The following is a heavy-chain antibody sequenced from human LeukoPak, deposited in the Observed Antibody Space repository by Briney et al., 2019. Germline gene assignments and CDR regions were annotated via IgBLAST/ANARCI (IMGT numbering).Heavy chain of an antibody. CDR3: ATYGDY. D-gene: IGHD3-16*01. CDR2: INHSGST. V-gene: IGHV4-34*01. J-gene: IGHJ4*02. CDR1: GGSFSGYY. Sequence: PSETLSLTCAVYGGSFSGYYWSWIRQPPGKGLEWIGEINHSGSTNYNPSLKRRVTISVDTSKNQFSLKLSSVTAADTAVYYCATYGDYWGQGTLVTVSS.